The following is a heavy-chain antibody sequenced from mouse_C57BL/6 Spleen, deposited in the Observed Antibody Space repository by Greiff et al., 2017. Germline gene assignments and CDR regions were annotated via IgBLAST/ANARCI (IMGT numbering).Heavy chain of an antibody. Sequence: QVHVKQSGAELVRPGSSVKLSCKASGYTFTSYWMHWVKQRPIQGLEWIGNIDPSDSETHYNQKFKDKATLTVDKSSSTAYMQLSSLTSEDSAVYYCARGQVTTEYYFDYWGQGTTLTVSS. CDR3: ARGQVTTEYYFDY. V-gene: IGHV1-52*01. J-gene: IGHJ2*01. D-gene: IGHD2-2*01. CDR2: IDPSDSET. CDR1: GYTFTSYW.